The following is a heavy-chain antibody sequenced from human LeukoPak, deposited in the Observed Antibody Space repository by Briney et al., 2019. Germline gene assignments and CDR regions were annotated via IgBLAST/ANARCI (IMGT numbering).Heavy chain of an antibody. D-gene: IGHD3-22*01. CDR2: ISVYSGET. J-gene: IGHJ4*02. CDR3: ASNTGSDSSGYAY. CDR1: GYTFSSYG. V-gene: IGHV1-18*01. Sequence: ASVKVACKASGYTFSSYGITWVRQAPGKGLEWMGWISVYSGETNYAQKLQDRVTVTTDTSTRTAYLELRSLRSDDTAVYYCASNTGSDSSGYAYWGQGTLVTVSS.